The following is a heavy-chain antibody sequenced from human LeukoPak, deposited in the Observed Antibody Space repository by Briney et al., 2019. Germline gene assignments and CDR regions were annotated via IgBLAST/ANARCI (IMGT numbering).Heavy chain of an antibody. D-gene: IGHD3-22*01. V-gene: IGHV4-59*06. CDR1: GGSISSYY. J-gene: IGHJ3*02. CDR3: ARGAYDSSGYSHAFDI. Sequence: SETLSLTCTVSGGSISSYYWSWIRQHPGKGLEWIGYIYYSGSTYYNPSLKSRVTISVDTSKNQFSLKLSSVTAADTAVYYCARGAYDSSGYSHAFDIWGQGTMVTVSS. CDR2: IYYSGST.